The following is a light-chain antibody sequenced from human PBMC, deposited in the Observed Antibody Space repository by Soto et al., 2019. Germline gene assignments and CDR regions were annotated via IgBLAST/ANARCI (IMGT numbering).Light chain of an antibody. V-gene: IGLV1-44*01. CDR1: SSNIGSNT. Sequence: QSVLTQPPSASGTPGQRVTISCSGSSSNIGSNTVNWYQQLPGTAPKLLIYSYNQRPSGVPDRFSGSKSVTSASLAISGLQSADEADYYCAAWDDSLNGYVFATGTKLTVL. CDR3: AAWDDSLNGYV. J-gene: IGLJ1*01. CDR2: SYN.